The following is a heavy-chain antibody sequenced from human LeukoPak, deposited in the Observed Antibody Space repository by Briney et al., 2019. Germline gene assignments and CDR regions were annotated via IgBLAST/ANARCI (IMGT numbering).Heavy chain of an antibody. CDR2: INPNSGGT. V-gene: IGHV1-2*02. CDR3: AKTDNKYDSRLILN. D-gene: IGHD3-22*01. J-gene: IGHJ4*02. CDR1: GYTFTGYY. Sequence: ASVKVSCKASGYTFTGYYMHWVRQAPGQGLEWMGWINPNSGGTNYAQKFHGRVTMTRETSITTGYMELSSLRSDDTAIYYCAKTDNKYDSRLILNWGQGTQVTVSS.